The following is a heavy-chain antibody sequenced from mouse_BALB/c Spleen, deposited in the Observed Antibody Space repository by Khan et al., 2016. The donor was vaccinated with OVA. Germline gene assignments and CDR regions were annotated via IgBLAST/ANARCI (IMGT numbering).Heavy chain of an antibody. Sequence: QVQLKQSGPGLVQPSQNLSNTCTVSGFSLITYGIHWARQSPGKGLAQQGVIRSDGSTDDTVALMSRLSIPKDNSKRQVFLKMTSLTADDTAIYSCARNSCRYDCTDWGRGTLVTVAA. J-gene: IGHJ3*01. V-gene: IGHV2-4-1*01. CDR1: GFSLITYG. D-gene: IGHD2-12*01. CDR2: IRSDGST. CDR3: ARNSCRYDCTD.